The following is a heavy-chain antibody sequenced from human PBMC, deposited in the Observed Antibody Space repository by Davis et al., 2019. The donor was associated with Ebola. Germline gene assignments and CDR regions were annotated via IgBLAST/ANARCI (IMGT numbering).Heavy chain of an antibody. Sequence: KVSCKASGYTFTYRYLHWVRQAPGQALEWMGWITPFNGNTNYAQKFQDRVTITRDRSMSTAYMELSSLRSEDTAVYYCARFHYYDSSGYYYYYGMDVWGKGTTVTVSS. J-gene: IGHJ6*04. CDR1: GYTFTYRY. V-gene: IGHV1-45*02. CDR3: ARFHYYDSSGYYYYYGMDV. D-gene: IGHD3-22*01. CDR2: ITPFNGNT.